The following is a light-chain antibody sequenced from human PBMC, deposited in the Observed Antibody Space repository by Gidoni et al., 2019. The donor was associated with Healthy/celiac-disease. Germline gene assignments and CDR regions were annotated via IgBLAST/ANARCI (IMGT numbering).Light chain of an antibody. V-gene: IGKV1-8*01. CDR2: AAS. Sequence: AIRMTQSPSSFSASTGDRVTITCRASQGISSYLAWYQQKPGKAPKLLIYAASTLQSGVPSRFSGSGSGTDFTLTISCLQSEDFAPYYCQQYYSYPTFGPGTKVDIK. CDR1: QGISSY. J-gene: IGKJ3*01. CDR3: QQYYSYPT.